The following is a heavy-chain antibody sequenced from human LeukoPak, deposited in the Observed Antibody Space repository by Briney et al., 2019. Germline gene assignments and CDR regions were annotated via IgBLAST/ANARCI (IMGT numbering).Heavy chain of an antibody. D-gene: IGHD3-22*01. V-gene: IGHV3-30-3*01. J-gene: IGHJ4*02. CDR3: ARVLNYYDSSGYYFSY. CDR2: ISYDGSNK. Sequence: GGSLRLSCAASGFTFSYYTMHWVRQAPGKGLEWVAVISYDGSNKYYADSVKGRFTVSRDNSKNTLYLQMNSLRAEDTAVYYCARVLNYYDSSGYYFSYWGQGTLVTVSS. CDR1: GFTFSYYT.